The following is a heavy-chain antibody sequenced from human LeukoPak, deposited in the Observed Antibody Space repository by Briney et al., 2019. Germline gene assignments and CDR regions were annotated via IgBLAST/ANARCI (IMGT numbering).Heavy chain of an antibody. CDR3: ARRTTGWYEYYFDY. J-gene: IGHJ4*02. Sequence: PSETLSLTCTVSGGSISTYYWNWIRQPPGKRLEWIGYINYSGSTNYNPSLKSRVTMSVDTSKNQFSLKLNSVTAADTGVYYCARRTTGWYEYYFDYWGQGTLVTVSS. CDR1: GGSISTYY. CDR2: INYSGST. V-gene: IGHV4-59*01. D-gene: IGHD6-19*01.